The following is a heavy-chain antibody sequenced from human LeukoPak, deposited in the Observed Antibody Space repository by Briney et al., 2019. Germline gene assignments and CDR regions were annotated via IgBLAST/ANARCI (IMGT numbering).Heavy chain of an antibody. CDR3: ARQFAVGYSGY. V-gene: IGHV4-39*01. Sequence: PSETLSLTCTVSGGSISSSSYYWGWIRQPPGKGLEWIGNIYYSGSPYYNPSLKSRVTISVDTSKNQFSLKLSSVTAADTAVYYCARQFAVGYSGYWGQGTLVTVSS. CDR2: IYYSGSP. CDR1: GGSISSSSYY. D-gene: IGHD5-12*01. J-gene: IGHJ4*02.